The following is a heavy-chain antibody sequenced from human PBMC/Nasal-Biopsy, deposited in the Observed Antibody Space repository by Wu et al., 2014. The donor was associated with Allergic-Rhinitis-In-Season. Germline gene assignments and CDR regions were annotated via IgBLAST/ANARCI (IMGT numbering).Heavy chain of an antibody. V-gene: IGHV4-31*03. D-gene: IGHD4-17*01. CDR2: IHYSGRA. Sequence: TLSLTCTVSGGSIISNNYFWSWIRQHPEKGLEWIGYIHYSGRAYYNPSLESRVIISVDTSKNQFSLEVTSVTAADTAVYYCAREVDKVTTSDAFDIWGQGTMVTVSS. J-gene: IGHJ3*02. CDR3: AREVDKVTTSDAFDI. CDR1: GGSIISNNYF.